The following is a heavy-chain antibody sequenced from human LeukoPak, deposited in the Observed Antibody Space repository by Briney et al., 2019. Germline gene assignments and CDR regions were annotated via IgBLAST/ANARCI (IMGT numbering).Heavy chain of an antibody. CDR1: GVSISSYY. CDR3: AREGSSGWYRGWFDP. J-gene: IGHJ5*02. CDR2: IYYSGST. Sequence: SETLSLTCTVSGVSISSYYWSWIRQPPGKGLEWIGYIYYSGSTNYNPSLKSRVTISVDTSKNQFSLKLSSVTAADTAVYYCAREGSSGWYRGWFDPWGQGTLVTVSS. D-gene: IGHD6-19*01. V-gene: IGHV4-59*01.